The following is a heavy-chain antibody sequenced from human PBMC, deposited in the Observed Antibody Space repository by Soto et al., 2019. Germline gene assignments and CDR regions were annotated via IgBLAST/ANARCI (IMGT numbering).Heavy chain of an antibody. CDR2: AYYSGST. CDR1: GGSVSSGSYF. Sequence: QVQLQESGPGLVKPSETLYLTCTVSGGSVSSGSYFWSWIRPPPGQGLEWIGYAYYSGSTKYNPSLKSRVNTSVDTANIQFSLKLTSVTAADTAVYYCARDQNDGWGSCDYWSQGILVTVSS. D-gene: IGHD3-16*01. J-gene: IGHJ4*02. V-gene: IGHV4-61*01. CDR3: ARDQNDGWGSCDY.